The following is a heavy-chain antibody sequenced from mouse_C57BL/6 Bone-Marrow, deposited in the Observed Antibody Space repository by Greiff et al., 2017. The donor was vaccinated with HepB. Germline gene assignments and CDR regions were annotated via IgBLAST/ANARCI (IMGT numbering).Heavy chain of an antibody. CDR1: GYTFTSYW. V-gene: IGHV1-52*01. CDR3: ARRITTVVAKPSYWYFDV. CDR2: IDPSDSET. Sequence: VQLQQPGAELVRPGSSVKLSCKASGYTFTSYWMHWVKQRPIQGLEWIGNIDPSDSETHYNQKFKDKATLTVDKSSSTAYMQLSSLTSEDSAVYYCARRITTVVAKPSYWYFDVWGTGTTVTVSS. J-gene: IGHJ1*03. D-gene: IGHD1-1*01.